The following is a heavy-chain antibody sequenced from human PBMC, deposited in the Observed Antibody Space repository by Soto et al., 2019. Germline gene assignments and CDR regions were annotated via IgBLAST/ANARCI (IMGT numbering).Heavy chain of an antibody. CDR1: GDPITSGGFF. J-gene: IGHJ5*02. D-gene: IGHD3-10*01. Sequence: QVQLQESGPGLVKPSQTLSLTCTLSGDPITSGGFFWTWIRQHPAKGLEWIGYIYYSGVTYYNPSLRSRATMXVXTXXNQFSLNLSSVTAADTAMYYCARDLRGRRSGRFDPWGQGTLVTVSS. V-gene: IGHV4-31*03. CDR3: ARDLRGRRSGRFDP. CDR2: IYYSGVT.